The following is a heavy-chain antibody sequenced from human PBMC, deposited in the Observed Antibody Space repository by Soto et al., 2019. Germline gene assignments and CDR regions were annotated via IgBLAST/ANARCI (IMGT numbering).Heavy chain of an antibody. CDR3: GRDRGVTMIVVGPFTFDI. CDR2: ISAYNGNT. CDR1: GYTFTSYG. Sequence: EDSLKVSCKASGYTFTSYGISWVRQAPGQGLEWMGWISAYNGNTNYAQKLQGRVTMTTDTSTSTAYMELRSLRSDDTAVYYCGRDRGVTMIVVGPFTFDIWGQGTMVTVS. D-gene: IGHD3-22*01. V-gene: IGHV1-18*01. J-gene: IGHJ3*02.